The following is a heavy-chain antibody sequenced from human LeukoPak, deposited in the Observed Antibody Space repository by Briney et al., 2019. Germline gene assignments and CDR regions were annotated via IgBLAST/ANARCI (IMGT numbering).Heavy chain of an antibody. J-gene: IGHJ4*02. CDR3: ARRPAGTRTFDY. V-gene: IGHV5-51*01. CDR2: IYGADYTT. D-gene: IGHD1-7*01. Sequence: GESLKISCKGSGYSFTSYWIGWVRQMPGKGLEWMGVIYGADYTTIYSPPFHGQITISADKSISTAYPQWTSLKASDTAMYYCARRPAGTRTFDYWGQGALVTVSS. CDR1: GYSFTSYW.